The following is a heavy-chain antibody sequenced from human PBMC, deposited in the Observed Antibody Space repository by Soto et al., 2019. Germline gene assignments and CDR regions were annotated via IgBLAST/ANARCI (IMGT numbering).Heavy chain of an antibody. CDR3: AKVHYDILTGYYPFDY. Sequence: EVQLLESGGGLVQPGGSLRLSCAASGFTFSSYAMSWVRQAPGKGLEWVSAISGSGGSTYYADSVKGRFTISRDNSKNTLYLXMNSLRAEDTAVXYCAKVHYDILTGYYPFDYWGQGTLVTVSS. J-gene: IGHJ4*02. V-gene: IGHV3-23*01. CDR1: GFTFSSYA. CDR2: ISGSGGST. D-gene: IGHD3-9*01.